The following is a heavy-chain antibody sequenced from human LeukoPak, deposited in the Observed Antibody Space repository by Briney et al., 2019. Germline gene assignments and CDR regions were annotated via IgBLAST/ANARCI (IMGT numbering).Heavy chain of an antibody. J-gene: IGHJ4*02. Sequence: GGSLRLSCAASGFTFSSYWMYWVRQAPGKGLVWVSRINIDGIITTYADSVKGRFTISRDNAKNTLYLQMNSLRAEDTAVYYCARNYSAGLVDYWGQGTLVTVSS. CDR2: INIDGIIT. D-gene: IGHD3-10*01. V-gene: IGHV3-74*03. CDR3: ARNYSAGLVDY. CDR1: GFTFSSYW.